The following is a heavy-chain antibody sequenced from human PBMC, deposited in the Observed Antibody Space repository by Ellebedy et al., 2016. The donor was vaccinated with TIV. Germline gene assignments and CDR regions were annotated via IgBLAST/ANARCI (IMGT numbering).Heavy chain of an antibody. CDR1: GFTFSSYW. D-gene: IGHD3-10*01. Sequence: GGSLRLSXATSGFTFSSYWMHWVRQAPGKGLVWVSRINSDGSSTSYADSVKGRFTISRDNAKNTLYLQMNSLRAEDTAVYYCARGRNYYGSGSPILWGQGTLVTVSS. CDR3: ARGRNYYGSGSPIL. J-gene: IGHJ4*02. CDR2: INSDGSST. V-gene: IGHV3-74*01.